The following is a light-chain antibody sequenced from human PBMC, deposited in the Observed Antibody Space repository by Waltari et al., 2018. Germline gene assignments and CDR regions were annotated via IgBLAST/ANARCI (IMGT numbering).Light chain of an antibody. CDR2: RDI. CDR3: QVWDSSVV. J-gene: IGLJ2*01. CDR1: NMGSKN. Sequence: SYEMTQPLSVSVALGQTARITCGGNNMGSKNVHWYQQKPGQAPVLVIYRDINRPSGIPERFSGSNSGNTATLTISRAQAGDEADYYCQVWDSSVVFGGGTKLTVL. V-gene: IGLV3-9*01.